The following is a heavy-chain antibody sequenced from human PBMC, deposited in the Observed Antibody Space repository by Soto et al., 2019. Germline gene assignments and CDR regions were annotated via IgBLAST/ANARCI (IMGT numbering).Heavy chain of an antibody. CDR1: GFTFNTYD. CDR2: ITTSSAYI. CDR3: VRSGTARLLRHSWFDT. V-gene: IGHV3-21*01. J-gene: IGHJ5*02. Sequence: EVQLVESGGGLVKPGGSLRLSCAASGFTFNTYDMNWVRQAPGKGLEWVSSITTSSAYIYYADSLKGRITISRPNAKNSLFLQMNSLRAEDTAVYYCVRSGTARLLRHSWFDTWGQGTLVTVSS. D-gene: IGHD2-21*01.